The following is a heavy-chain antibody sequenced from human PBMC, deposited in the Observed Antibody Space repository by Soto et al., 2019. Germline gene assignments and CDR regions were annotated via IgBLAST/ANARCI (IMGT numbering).Heavy chain of an antibody. CDR1: GFTVSSNY. J-gene: IGHJ5*02. CDR3: ARALDRYAFDP. V-gene: IGHV3-53*01. CDR2: IYSGGST. Sequence: GGSLRLSCAASGFTVSSNYMSWVRQAPGKGLEWVSVIYSGGSTYYADSVKGRFTISRDNSKNTLYLQMNSLRAEDTAVYYCARALDRYAFDPWGQGTLVTVSS. D-gene: IGHD2-2*01.